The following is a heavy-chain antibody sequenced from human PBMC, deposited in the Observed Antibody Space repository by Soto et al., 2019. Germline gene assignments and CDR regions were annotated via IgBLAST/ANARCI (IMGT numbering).Heavy chain of an antibody. Sequence: QVQLVQSGAEVKKPGSSVKVSCQASGGFFSSNAISWVRQAPGQGLEWMGGILPIFHTTHYAQKFQGRVTITADESTSTAYMELTSLQSEDTALYYCATGGRGYSSAPRFYFEYWGQGTLVPVSS. D-gene: IGHD5-18*01. CDR1: GGFFSSNA. CDR2: ILPIFHTT. V-gene: IGHV1-69*01. J-gene: IGHJ4*02. CDR3: ATGGRGYSSAPRFYFEY.